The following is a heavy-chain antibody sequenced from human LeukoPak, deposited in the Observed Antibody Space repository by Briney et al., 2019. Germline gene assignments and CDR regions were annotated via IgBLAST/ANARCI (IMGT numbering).Heavy chain of an antibody. Sequence: GGSLRLSCAASGFTFSSYSMNWVRQAPGKGLEWVSSISSSSSYIYYADSVKGRFTISRDNSKNTLYLQMNSLRAEDTAVYYCAKEAYCSSTSCRDYYMDVWGKGTTVTVSS. D-gene: IGHD2-2*01. J-gene: IGHJ6*03. CDR2: ISSSSSYI. CDR3: AKEAYCSSTSCRDYYMDV. CDR1: GFTFSSYS. V-gene: IGHV3-21*01.